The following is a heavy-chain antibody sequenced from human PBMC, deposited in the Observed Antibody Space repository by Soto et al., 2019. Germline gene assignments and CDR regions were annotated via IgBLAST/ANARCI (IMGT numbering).Heavy chain of an antibody. CDR1: GGTFSSYA. D-gene: IGHD4-17*01. Sequence: QVQLVQSGAEVKKPGSSVKVSCKASGGTFSSYAISWVRQAPGQGLEWMGGIIPIFGTANYAQKFQGRVTTTADESTSTAYMELSSLRSEDTAVYYCARPKNRYYGDYNYWYFDLWGRGTLVTVSS. CDR3: ARPKNRYYGDYNYWYFDL. J-gene: IGHJ2*01. V-gene: IGHV1-69*01. CDR2: IIPIFGTA.